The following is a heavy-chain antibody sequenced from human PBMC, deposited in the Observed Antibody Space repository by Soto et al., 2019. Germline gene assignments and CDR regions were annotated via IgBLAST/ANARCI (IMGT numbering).Heavy chain of an antibody. CDR1: GVSIGSNYY. J-gene: IGHJ4*02. Sequence: QVLLQVSGPGLVQPSGTLSLSCVVSGVSIGSNYYWGWVRQPPGKGLEWLGDMSHIGSVNYNPSLKSRVTISMDKSQNQFSLKLDSMTAADTAVYYCARSLGWYAVDYWGQGTLVIVSS. CDR2: MSHIGSV. V-gene: IGHV4-4*02. CDR3: ARSLGWYAVDY. D-gene: IGHD6-19*01.